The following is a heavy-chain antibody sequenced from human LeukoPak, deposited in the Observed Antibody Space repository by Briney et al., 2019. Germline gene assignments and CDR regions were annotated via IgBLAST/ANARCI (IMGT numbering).Heavy chain of an antibody. Sequence: GGSLRLSCVGSGFTFSDYSMNWVRQAPGKGLEWVSYISSGSSTIYNADSVKGRFTISRDNAKNSLYLQMNSLRAEDTAVYYCARHTGSFYYYYYMDVWGKGTTVTVSS. V-gene: IGHV3-48*04. CDR2: ISSGSSTI. D-gene: IGHD1-26*01. CDR1: GFTFSDYS. CDR3: ARHTGSFYYYYYMDV. J-gene: IGHJ6*03.